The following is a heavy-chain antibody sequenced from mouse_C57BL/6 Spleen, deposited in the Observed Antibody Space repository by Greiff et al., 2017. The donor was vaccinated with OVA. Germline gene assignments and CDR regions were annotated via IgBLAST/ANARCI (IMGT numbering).Heavy chain of an antibody. CDR1: GYTFTSYW. Sequence: EVQLQQSGTVLARPGASVKMSCKTSGYTFTSYWMHWVKQRPGQGLEWIGAIYPGNSDTSYNQKFKGKAKLTAVTSASTAYMELSSLTNEDSAVYYCTRSKGYDWFAYWGQGTLVTVSA. V-gene: IGHV1-5*01. CDR2: IYPGNSDT. D-gene: IGHD2-2*01. CDR3: TRSKGYDWFAY. J-gene: IGHJ3*01.